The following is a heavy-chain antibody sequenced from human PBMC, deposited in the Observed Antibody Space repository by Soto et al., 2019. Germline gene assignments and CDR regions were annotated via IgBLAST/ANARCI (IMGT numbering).Heavy chain of an antibody. Sequence: ETLSLTCTVSGRSISSSSYYWGWIRQPPGKGLEWIGSIYYSGSTYYNPSLKSRVTISVDTSKNQFSLKLSSVTAADTAVYYCARPVSWQWLVRGGAFAIWGQGTMVTVSS. CDR1: GRSISSSSYY. CDR2: IYYSGST. J-gene: IGHJ3*02. D-gene: IGHD6-19*01. CDR3: ARPVSWQWLVRGGAFAI. V-gene: IGHV4-39*01.